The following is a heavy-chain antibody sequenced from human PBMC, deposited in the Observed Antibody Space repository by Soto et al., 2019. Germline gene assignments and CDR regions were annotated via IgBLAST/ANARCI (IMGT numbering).Heavy chain of an antibody. V-gene: IGHV1-3*01. D-gene: IGHD2-15*01. J-gene: IGHJ6*02. CDR1: GYTFTSYA. Sequence: ASVKVSCKASGYTFTSYAMHWVRQAPGQRLEWMGWINAGNGNTKYSQKFQGRVTITRDTSAGTAYMELSSLRSEDTAVYYCEGDGLPLGCCSGGSCEPHGQDVWGQGTTVIVS. CDR3: EGDGLPLGCCSGGSCEPHGQDV. CDR2: INAGNGNT.